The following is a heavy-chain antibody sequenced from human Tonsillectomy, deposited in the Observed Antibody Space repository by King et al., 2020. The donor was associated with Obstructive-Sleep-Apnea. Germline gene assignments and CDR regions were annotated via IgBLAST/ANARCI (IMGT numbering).Heavy chain of an antibody. Sequence: VQLQESGPGLVKPSQTLSLTCTVSGGSISTGGHYWSWIRQHPGKGLEWIGYIYYSGSTYYIPSLKNRLSISVDKSKDQFYLTLRSVTAADTSVYYCARENWSGGSSACGMDVWGQGTTVTVSS. CDR1: GGSISTGGHY. J-gene: IGHJ6*02. CDR3: ARENWSGGSSACGMDV. V-gene: IGHV4-31*03. D-gene: IGHD2-15*01. CDR2: IYYSGST.